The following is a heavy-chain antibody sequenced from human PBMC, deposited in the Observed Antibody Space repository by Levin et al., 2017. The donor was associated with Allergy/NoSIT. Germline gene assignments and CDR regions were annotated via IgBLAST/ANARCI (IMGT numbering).Heavy chain of an antibody. CDR3: AGDSKYCSGGSCNFMDV. CDR2: VYNDGST. V-gene: IGHV3-66*01. Sequence: ASVKVSCAVSGITVSSTYMTWVRQAPGKGLEWVSVVYNDGSTYYGDSVRGRFTISRDSSKNTLYLQMNSLRVEDTAVYYCAGDSKYCSGGSCNFMDVWGKGTTVTVSS. J-gene: IGHJ6*03. CDR1: GITVSSTY. D-gene: IGHD2-15*01.